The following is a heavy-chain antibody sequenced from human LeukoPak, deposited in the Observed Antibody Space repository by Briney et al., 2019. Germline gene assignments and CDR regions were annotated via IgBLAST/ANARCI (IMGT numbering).Heavy chain of an antibody. D-gene: IGHD2-2*01. V-gene: IGHV4-39*07. CDR1: GGSISGSSYY. Sequence: SETLFVTCTVPGGSISGSSYYWGWVRQPPRKGLGWVGCNYYSGSTYYNPSIKSRVTISVDTSKNQFSLKLSSVTAADTAVYYCARVYCSSTSCYGAFDIWGQGTMVTVSS. J-gene: IGHJ3*02. CDR2: NYYSGST. CDR3: ARVYCSSTSCYGAFDI.